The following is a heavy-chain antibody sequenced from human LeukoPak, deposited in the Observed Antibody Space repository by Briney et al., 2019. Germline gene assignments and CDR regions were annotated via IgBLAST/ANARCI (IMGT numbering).Heavy chain of an antibody. V-gene: IGHV1-24*01. J-gene: IGHJ4*02. Sequence: ASVKVSCKVSGYTLTELSMHWVRQAPGKGPEWMGGFDPEDGETIYAQKFQGRVTMTEDTSTDTAYMELSSLRSEDTAVYYCATEQYYYDSSGYRTFDYWGQGTLVTVSS. CDR1: GYTLTELS. CDR2: FDPEDGET. D-gene: IGHD3-22*01. CDR3: ATEQYYYDSSGYRTFDY.